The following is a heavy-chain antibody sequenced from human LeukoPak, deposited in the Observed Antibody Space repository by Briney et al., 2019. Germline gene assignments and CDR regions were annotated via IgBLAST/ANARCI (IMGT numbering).Heavy chain of an antibody. V-gene: IGHV3-23*01. CDR3: AKGDRASVVGPLDY. D-gene: IGHD1-26*01. CDR2: ISASGITT. Sequence: GGSLRLSCAASGFTFSSCALGWVRQAPGKGLEWVSVISASGITTSYADSVRGRFTISRDNSKDTLNLQMNSLRAEGTAVYYCAKGDRASVVGPLDYWGQGTLVTVSS. J-gene: IGHJ4*02. CDR1: GFTFSSCA.